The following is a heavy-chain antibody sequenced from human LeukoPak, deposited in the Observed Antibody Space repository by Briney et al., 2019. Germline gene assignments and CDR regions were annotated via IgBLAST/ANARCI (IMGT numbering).Heavy chain of an antibody. CDR2: ISYDGSNK. J-gene: IGHJ3*02. V-gene: IGHV3-30*04. Sequence: GGSLRLSCAASGFTFSSYAMHWVRQAPGKGLEWVAVISYDGSNKYYADSVKGRFTISRDNSKNTLYLQMNSLRAEDTAVYYCAKGRLAFDIWGQGTMVTVSS. CDR1: GFTFSSYA. CDR3: AKGRLAFDI.